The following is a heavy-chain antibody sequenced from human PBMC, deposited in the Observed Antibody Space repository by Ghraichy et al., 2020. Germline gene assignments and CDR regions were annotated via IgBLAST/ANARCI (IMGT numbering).Heavy chain of an antibody. CDR2: TSGNNGNT. D-gene: IGHD3-16*01. CDR3: AKDGGGGGLSDN. CDR1: GYTFTSYG. V-gene: IGHV1-18*01. Sequence: ASVKVSCKASGYTFTSYGIHWVRQAPGQGLEGMGWTSGNNGNTNYAQKLQDRVTMTTDTSTTTAYMELRSLTSDDTAVYYCAKDGGGGGLSDNWGQGTLVTVSS. J-gene: IGHJ4*02.